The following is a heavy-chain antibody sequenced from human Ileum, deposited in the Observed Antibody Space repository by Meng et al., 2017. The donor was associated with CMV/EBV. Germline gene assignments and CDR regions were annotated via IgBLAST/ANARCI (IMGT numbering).Heavy chain of an antibody. Sequence: QLQXWGAGLFNPXVTHSLTREVYGGSFSGYYGSWIRQVPGKGLEWIGEFNHYGSTNYNPSLKSRVTISVDTSKNQFSLNLSSVTAADTAVYYCASGKSNLEYWGQGTLVTVSS. CDR1: GGSFSGYY. CDR3: ASGKSNLEY. V-gene: IGHV4-34*01. J-gene: IGHJ4*02. CDR2: FNHYGST. D-gene: IGHD4-11*01.